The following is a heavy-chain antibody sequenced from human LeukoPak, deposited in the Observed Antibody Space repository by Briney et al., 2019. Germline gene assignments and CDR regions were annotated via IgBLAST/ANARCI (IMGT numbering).Heavy chain of an antibody. D-gene: IGHD3-3*01. V-gene: IGHV1-69*13. CDR2: IIPVFGTA. CDR3: ARHLYHDDFWSGYIDY. Sequence: SVKVSCKASGGTFSSYAISWVRQAPGQGLEWMGGIIPVFGTANYAQKFQDRVTITADESTNTVYMELSNLRSEDTAVYYCARHLYHDDFWSGYIDYWGQGSLLTISS. J-gene: IGHJ4*02. CDR1: GGTFSSYA.